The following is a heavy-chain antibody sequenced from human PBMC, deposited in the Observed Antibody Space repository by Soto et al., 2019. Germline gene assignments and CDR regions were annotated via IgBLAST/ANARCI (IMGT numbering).Heavy chain of an antibody. J-gene: IGHJ3*01. CDR3: ARDNWNTV. CDR1: VFTCSNYW. Sequence: GGSMKISIGASVFTCSNYWMHWVRQTPGKGLVWVSRIHSDGSSTFYADSVKGRFTISRDNAKKMVYLQMNSLRAEDTAVYYCARDNWNTVWGQGTMVTVS. CDR2: IHSDGSST. D-gene: IGHD1-20*01. V-gene: IGHV3-74*01.